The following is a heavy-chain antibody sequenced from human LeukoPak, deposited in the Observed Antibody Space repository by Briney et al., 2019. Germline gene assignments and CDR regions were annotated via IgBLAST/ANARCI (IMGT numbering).Heavy chain of an antibody. CDR2: INTGNGDT. V-gene: IGHV1-3*04. D-gene: IGHD1-26*01. CDR1: GYTFTSYA. J-gene: IGHJ4*02. CDR3: ARDLGSGSLHY. Sequence: ASVKVSCKASGYTFTSYAIHWVRQAPGQRLEWLGWINTGNGDTRYSQTFQARVTITSDTSASTAYVELSSLRSEDTAVYYCARDLGSGSLHYWGQGTLVTVSS.